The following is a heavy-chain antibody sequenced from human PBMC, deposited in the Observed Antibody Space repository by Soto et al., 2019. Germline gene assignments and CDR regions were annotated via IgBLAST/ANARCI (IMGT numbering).Heavy chain of an antibody. J-gene: IGHJ4*02. V-gene: IGHV3-23*01. CDR2: ISGSGGST. D-gene: IGHD2-8*01. Sequence: GGSLRLSCAASGFTFSSYAMSWVRQAPGKGLEWVSAISGSGGSTYYADSVKGRFTVSRDNSKNTLYLQMNSLRAEDTAVYYCAKEVQVYAQFRGIPYYWGQGTLVTVSS. CDR3: AKEVQVYAQFRGIPYY. CDR1: GFTFSSYA.